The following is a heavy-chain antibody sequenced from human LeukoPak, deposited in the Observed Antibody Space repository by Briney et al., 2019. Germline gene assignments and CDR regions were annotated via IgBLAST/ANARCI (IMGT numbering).Heavy chain of an antibody. D-gene: IGHD5-12*01. CDR3: ASHAGYSGCDNIDY. Sequence: GGSLRLSCAASGFTFSSYEMNWVRQAPGKGLEWVSYISSSGSTIYYADSVKGRFTISRDNAKNSLYLQMNSLRAEDTAVYYCASHAGYSGCDNIDYWGQGTLVTVSS. V-gene: IGHV3-48*03. CDR1: GFTFSSYE. CDR2: ISSSGSTI. J-gene: IGHJ4*02.